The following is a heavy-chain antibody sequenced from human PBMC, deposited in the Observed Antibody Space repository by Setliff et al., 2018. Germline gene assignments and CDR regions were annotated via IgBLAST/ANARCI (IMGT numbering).Heavy chain of an antibody. D-gene: IGHD2-2*01. V-gene: IGHV1-18*01. Sequence: ASVKVSCKASGYTFTSYGISWVRQAPGQGLEWMGWISAYNGNTNYAQKLQGRVTMTTDTYTSTANMELRSLRSDDTAVYYCVRAPPTVVIPPGRAFFDPWGQGTLVTVSS. CDR3: VRAPPTVVIPPGRAFFDP. CDR1: GYTFTSYG. J-gene: IGHJ5*02. CDR2: ISAYNGNT.